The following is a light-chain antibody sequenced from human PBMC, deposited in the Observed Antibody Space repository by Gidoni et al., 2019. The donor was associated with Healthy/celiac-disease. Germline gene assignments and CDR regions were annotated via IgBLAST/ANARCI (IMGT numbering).Light chain of an antibody. Sequence: DILLTQSPSTLSASVGERVTITCRASQTTNIWLAWYQQKPGKAPTLLIYKASILDSGIPARFSGSGSGTEFTLTISSLEPDDFAVYYCQQYSNYPWTFGQGTKVEI. CDR3: QQYSNYPWT. CDR1: QTTNIW. V-gene: IGKV1-5*03. J-gene: IGKJ1*01. CDR2: KAS.